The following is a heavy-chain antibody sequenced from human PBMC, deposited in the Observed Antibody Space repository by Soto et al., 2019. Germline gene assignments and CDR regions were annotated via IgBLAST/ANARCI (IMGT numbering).Heavy chain of an antibody. Sequence: EVQLVETGGGLIQPGGSLRLSCAASGFTVSTNHMSWVRQAPGKGLEWVSLIYNGDNTYYADSVKGRFTISRDNSKNTLYLQMNSLRAEDTAVYYCARDWGYSPEDCGQGTLVTVSS. CDR3: ARDWGYSPED. J-gene: IGHJ4*02. V-gene: IGHV3-53*02. D-gene: IGHD1-26*01. CDR1: GFTVSTNH. CDR2: IYNGDNT.